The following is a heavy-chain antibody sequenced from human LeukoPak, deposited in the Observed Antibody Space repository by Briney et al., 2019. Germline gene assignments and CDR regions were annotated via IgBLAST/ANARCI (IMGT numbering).Heavy chain of an antibody. CDR1: GGSIISTNW. CDR3: ALRPYCSGGSCSGTFDY. CDR2: IYHSGST. Sequence: PSETLSFTCAVSGGSIISTNWWSWVRQPPGKGLEWIGEIYHSGSTNYNPSLKSRVTISVDKSKNQFSLKLSSVTAADTAVYYCALRPYCSGGSCSGTFDYWGQGTLVTVSS. J-gene: IGHJ4*02. V-gene: IGHV4-4*02. D-gene: IGHD2-15*01.